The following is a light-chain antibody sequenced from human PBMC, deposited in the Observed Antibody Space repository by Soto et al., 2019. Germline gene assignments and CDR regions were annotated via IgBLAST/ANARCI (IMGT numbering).Light chain of an antibody. CDR3: QHYHNLPLT. Sequence: IQMTQSPSSLSASVGDRVTITCQANQDITNSLNWYQQIPGKAPKLLIYGASNLVTGVPSRFSGRGSWTAFTFTISSLQPEDIATYYCQHYHNLPLTFGGGTKVEIK. V-gene: IGKV1-33*01. CDR2: GAS. CDR1: QDITNS. J-gene: IGKJ4*01.